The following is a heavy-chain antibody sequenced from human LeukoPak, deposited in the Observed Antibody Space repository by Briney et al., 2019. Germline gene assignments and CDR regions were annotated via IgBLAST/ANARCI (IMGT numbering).Heavy chain of an antibody. CDR2: MNPNSGNT. J-gene: IGHJ3*02. V-gene: IGHV1-8*03. CDR3: ARVRGYDFWSGYYSAFDI. D-gene: IGHD3-3*01. CDR1: GYTFTSYD. Sequence: ASVKVSCKASGYTFTSYDINWVRQATGQGLEWMGWMNPNSGNTGYAQKFQGRVTITRNTSISTAYMELSSLRSEDTAVYYCARVRGYDFWSGYYSAFDIWGQGTMVTVSS.